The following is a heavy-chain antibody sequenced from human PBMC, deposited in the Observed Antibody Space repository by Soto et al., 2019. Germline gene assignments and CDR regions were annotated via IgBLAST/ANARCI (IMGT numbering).Heavy chain of an antibody. D-gene: IGHD5-12*01. Sequence: PGESLKISCRGSGYRFTSYWIDWVRQMPGKGLEWMGVIYAGDSDTRYSPSFQGQVTISADQSINTAYLQWSSLKASDTAIYYCARRGLDYYCGLDVLGQGTTVTVSS. CDR3: ARRGLDYYCGLDV. J-gene: IGHJ6*02. V-gene: IGHV5-51*01. CDR2: IYAGDSDT. CDR1: GYRFTSYW.